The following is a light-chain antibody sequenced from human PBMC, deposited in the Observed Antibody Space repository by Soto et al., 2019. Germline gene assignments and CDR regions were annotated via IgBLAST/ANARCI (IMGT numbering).Light chain of an antibody. J-gene: IGLJ3*02. CDR3: LLFYGGGWV. Sequence: QAVVTQEPSLTVSPGGTVTLTCASSTGEVTSDYYPNWFQQKPGQGPRTLIYKITNKHSWTPARFSGSLLGGKAVLTLSGAQPEDEAEYYCLLFYGGGWVFGGGTKLTVL. CDR2: KIT. CDR1: TGEVTSDYY. V-gene: IGLV7-43*01.